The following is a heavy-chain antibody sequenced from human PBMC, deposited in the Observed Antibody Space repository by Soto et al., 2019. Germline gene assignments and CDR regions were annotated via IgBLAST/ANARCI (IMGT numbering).Heavy chain of an antibody. CDR1: GYTFTSYY. CDR2: INPSGGST. Sequence: VASVKVSCKASGYTFTSYYMHWVRQAPGQGLEWMGIINPSGGSTSYAQKFQGRVTMTRDTSTSTVYMELSSLRSEDTAVYYCAYSSGYYMNPYYYYYMDVWGKGTTVTVSS. CDR3: AYSSGYYMNPYYYYYMDV. D-gene: IGHD3-3*01. V-gene: IGHV1-46*03. J-gene: IGHJ6*03.